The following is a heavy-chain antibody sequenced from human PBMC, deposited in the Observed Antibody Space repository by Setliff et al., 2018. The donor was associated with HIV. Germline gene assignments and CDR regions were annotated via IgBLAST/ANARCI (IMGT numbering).Heavy chain of an antibody. D-gene: IGHD3-3*02. V-gene: IGHV1-69*13. CDR1: GGTFSSYT. CDR2: IIPIFGTA. CDR3: ARGLGNFVPDLIGYFDY. Sequence: SVKVSCKASGGTFSSYTSSWVRQAPGQGLEWMGGIIPIFGTAHYAQKFQGRVTITADESTSTAYMELSSLRSEDTAIYYCARGLGNFVPDLIGYFDYWGQGTLVTVSS. J-gene: IGHJ4*02.